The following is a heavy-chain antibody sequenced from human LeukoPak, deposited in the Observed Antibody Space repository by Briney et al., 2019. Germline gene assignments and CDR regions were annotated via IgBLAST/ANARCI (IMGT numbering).Heavy chain of an antibody. V-gene: IGHV3-23*01. Sequence: GGSLRPSCAASGFTFTNYGMNWVRQAPGKGLEWVSGIISSGARTYYADSVKGRFTISRDNSKNTLYLQMNSLRAEDTAVYYCAKDEAAAAAPQRPFDYWGQGTLVTVSS. J-gene: IGHJ4*02. D-gene: IGHD6-13*01. CDR1: GFTFTNYG. CDR2: IISSGART. CDR3: AKDEAAAAAPQRPFDY.